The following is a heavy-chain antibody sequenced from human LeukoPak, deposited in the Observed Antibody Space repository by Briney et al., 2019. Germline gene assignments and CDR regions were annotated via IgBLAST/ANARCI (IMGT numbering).Heavy chain of an antibody. Sequence: SETLSLTCAVYGGSFSGYYWSWIRQPPGKGLEWIGEINHSGSTNYNPSLKSRVTISVDTSKNQFSLKLSSVTAADTAVYYCASRITIFGVVMTPLNWFDPWGQGTLVTVSS. CDR3: ASRITIFGVVMTPLNWFDP. J-gene: IGHJ5*02. V-gene: IGHV4-34*01. CDR1: GGSFSGYY. D-gene: IGHD3-3*01. CDR2: INHSGST.